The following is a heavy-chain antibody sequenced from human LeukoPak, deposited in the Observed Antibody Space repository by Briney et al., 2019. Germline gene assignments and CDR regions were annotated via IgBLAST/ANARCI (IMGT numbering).Heavy chain of an antibody. CDR3: ARDRESSGAWFDP. Sequence: PSETLSLTCAVYGGSFSGYYWSWIRQPPGKGLEWIGEINHSGSTNYNPSLKSRVTISVDTSKNQFSLKLSSVTAADTAVYYCARDRESSGAWFDPWGQGTLVTVSS. CDR2: INHSGST. J-gene: IGHJ5*02. V-gene: IGHV4-34*01. D-gene: IGHD3-10*01. CDR1: GGSFSGYY.